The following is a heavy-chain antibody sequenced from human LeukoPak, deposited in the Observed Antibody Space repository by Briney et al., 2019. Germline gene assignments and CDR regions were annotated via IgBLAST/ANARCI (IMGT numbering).Heavy chain of an antibody. CDR2: IKETTYGGTT. CDR1: GFTFTTNW. V-gene: IGHV3-15*01. J-gene: IGHJ4*02. D-gene: IGHD1-14*01. CDR3: STDGNY. Sequence: GGSLRLSCLASGFTFTTNWMSWVRQAPGKGLEWVGRIKETTYGGTTYYAAPVRGRFTISRDDSKNTLYLQMDNLRVENTGVYFCSTDGNYWGQGTLVVVS.